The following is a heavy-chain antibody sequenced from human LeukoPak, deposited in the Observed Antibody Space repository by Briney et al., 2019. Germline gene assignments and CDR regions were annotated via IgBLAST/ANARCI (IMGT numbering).Heavy chain of an antibody. CDR2: IYYSGST. CDR1: GGSISSYY. J-gene: IGHJ5*02. CDR3: ARAVVDYYDTINWFDP. V-gene: IGHV4-59*01. Sequence: SETPSLTCTVSGGSISSYYWSWIRQPPGKGLEWIGYIYYSGSTNYNPSLKSRVTISVDTSKNQFSLKLSSVTAADTAVYYCARAVVDYYDTINWFDPWGQGTLVTVSS. D-gene: IGHD3-22*01.